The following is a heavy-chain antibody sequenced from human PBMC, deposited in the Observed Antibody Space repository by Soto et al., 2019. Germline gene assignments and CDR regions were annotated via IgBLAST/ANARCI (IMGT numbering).Heavy chain of an antibody. D-gene: IGHD3-3*01. CDR3: ARGPPLESLEWLSRDNNWFDP. V-gene: IGHV4-30-4*01. Sequence: SETLSLTCTVSGGSISSGDYYWSWIRQPPGKGLEWIGYIYYSGSTYYNPSLKSRVTISVDTSKNQFSLKLSSVTAADTAVYYCARGPPLESLEWLSRDNNWFDPWGQGTLVTVSS. CDR2: IYYSGST. J-gene: IGHJ5*02. CDR1: GGSISSGDYY.